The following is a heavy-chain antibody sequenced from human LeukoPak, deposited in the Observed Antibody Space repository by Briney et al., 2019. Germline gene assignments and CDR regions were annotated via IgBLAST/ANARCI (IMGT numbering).Heavy chain of an antibody. Sequence: ASVKVSCKASGYTFTSYAMNWVRQAPGQGLEWMGWINTNTGNPTYAQGFTGRFVFSLDTSVSTAYLQISSLKAEDTAVYYRARDPDFYCSGGSCFDYWGQGTLVTVSS. V-gene: IGHV7-4-1*02. D-gene: IGHD2-15*01. J-gene: IGHJ4*02. CDR3: ARDPDFYCSGGSCFDY. CDR1: GYTFTSYA. CDR2: INTNTGNP.